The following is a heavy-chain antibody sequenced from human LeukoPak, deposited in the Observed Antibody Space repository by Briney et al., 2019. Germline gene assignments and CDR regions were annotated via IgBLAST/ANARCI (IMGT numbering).Heavy chain of an antibody. D-gene: IGHD6-13*01. CDR3: ARDRRIAAAGVFDP. CDR1: GGSFSGYY. V-gene: IGHV4-34*01. CDR2: INHSGST. J-gene: IGHJ5*02. Sequence: SETLSLTCAVYGGSFSGYYWSWIRQPPGKGLEWIGEINHSGSTNYNPSLKSRVTISVDTSKNQFSLKLSSVTAADTAVYCCARDRRIAAAGVFDPWGQGTLVTVSS.